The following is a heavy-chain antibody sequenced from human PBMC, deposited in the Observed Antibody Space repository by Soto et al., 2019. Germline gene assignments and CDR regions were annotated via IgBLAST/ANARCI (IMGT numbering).Heavy chain of an antibody. Sequence: SETLSLTCTVSGGSISSGYWSCLRQSPGEGLEWIGHISNTGTTNYSPSLKSRVFMSVDTSKTQISLKVSSVNAADTAVYYCARGKPSNSGYEHDWYFDLWGRGTVVTVSS. CDR3: ARGKPSNSGYEHDWYFDL. V-gene: IGHV4-59*01. D-gene: IGHD5-12*01. CDR1: GGSISSGY. CDR2: ISNTGTT. J-gene: IGHJ2*01.